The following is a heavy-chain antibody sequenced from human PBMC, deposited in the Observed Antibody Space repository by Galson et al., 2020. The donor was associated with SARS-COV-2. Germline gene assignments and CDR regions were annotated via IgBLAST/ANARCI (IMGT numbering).Heavy chain of an antibody. CDR3: AKDGGYYYDGSGFSTEYYFAF. Sequence: GGSLRLSCAASEFTFSSYGMHWVRQAPGKGLEWVAVISYDGNNKFYADSVKGRFTISRDISRNTLYLQMNGLRAEDTAVYYCAKDGGYYYDGSGFSTEYYFAFWGQGTLVTVSS. CDR1: EFTFSSYG. V-gene: IGHV3-30*18. CDR2: ISYDGNNK. J-gene: IGHJ4*02. D-gene: IGHD3-22*01.